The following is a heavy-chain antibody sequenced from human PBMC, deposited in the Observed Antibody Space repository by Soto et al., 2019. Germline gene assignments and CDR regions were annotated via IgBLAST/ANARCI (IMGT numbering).Heavy chain of an antibody. V-gene: IGHV4-34*01. D-gene: IGHD2-8*02. CDR2: INHSGST. J-gene: IGHJ6*02. Sequence: SETLSLTCAVYGGSFSCYYWSWIRQPPGKGLEWIGEINHSGSTNYNPSLKSRVTISVDTSKNQFSLKLSSVTAADTAVYYCARGWSESYGMDVWGQGTTVTVSS. CDR3: ARGWSESYGMDV. CDR1: GGSFSCYY.